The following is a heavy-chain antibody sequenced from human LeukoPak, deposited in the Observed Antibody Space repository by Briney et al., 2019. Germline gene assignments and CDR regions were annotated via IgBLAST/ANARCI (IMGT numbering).Heavy chain of an antibody. Sequence: PGGSLRLSCAASGFTVSSNYMSWVRQAPGKGLEWVSVIYSGGSTYYADSVKGRFTISRDNSKNTLYLQMNSLRAEDTAVYYCARYYYDSSGYYNWFDPWGQGTLVTVSS. J-gene: IGHJ5*02. CDR2: IYSGGST. CDR1: GFTVSSNY. D-gene: IGHD3-22*01. CDR3: ARYYYDSSGYYNWFDP. V-gene: IGHV3-53*01.